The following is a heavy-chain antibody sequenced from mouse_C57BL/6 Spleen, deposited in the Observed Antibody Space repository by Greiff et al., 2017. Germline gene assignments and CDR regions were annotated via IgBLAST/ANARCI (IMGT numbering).Heavy chain of an antibody. CDR2: IYPGGGDT. Sequence: QVHVKQSGPELVKPGASVKISCKASGYAFSSSWMNWVQQRPGKGLEWIGRIYPGGGDTYYTGRFKGRATLTDDKASSTPYMQISSLTSEDSAVYFCGRTAQAAYYFDVWGPGTTLTVSS. V-gene: IGHV1-82*01. CDR3: GRTAQAAYYFDV. J-gene: IGHJ1*01. D-gene: IGHD3-2*02. CDR1: GYAFSSSW.